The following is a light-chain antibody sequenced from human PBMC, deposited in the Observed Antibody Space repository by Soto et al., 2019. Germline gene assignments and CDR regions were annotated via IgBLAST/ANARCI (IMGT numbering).Light chain of an antibody. CDR1: SSDVGAYKY. Sequence: QSALTQPASVSGSPGQSVTISCTGTSSDVGAYKYVSWYQKHPGKAPKLMIYCVSNRPSGTSNRFSGSKSGNTAFLNIAGLQPEDEADYYGSSFTGPTTLDVFGTGTKLTVL. V-gene: IGLV2-14*03. J-gene: IGLJ1*01. CDR3: SSFTGPTTLDV. CDR2: CVS.